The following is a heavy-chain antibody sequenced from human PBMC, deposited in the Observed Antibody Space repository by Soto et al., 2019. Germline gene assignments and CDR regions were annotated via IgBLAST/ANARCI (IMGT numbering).Heavy chain of an antibody. CDR3: AKVWNGYDSGARDFDY. CDR1: GGSISSSSYY. D-gene: IGHD5-12*01. Sequence: SETLSLTCTVSGGSISSSSYYWGWIRQPPGKGLEWIGSIYYSGSTYYNPSLKSRVTISVDTSKNQFSLKLSSVTAADTAVYYCAKVWNGYDSGARDFDYWGQGTLVT. V-gene: IGHV4-39*01. J-gene: IGHJ4*02. CDR2: IYYSGST.